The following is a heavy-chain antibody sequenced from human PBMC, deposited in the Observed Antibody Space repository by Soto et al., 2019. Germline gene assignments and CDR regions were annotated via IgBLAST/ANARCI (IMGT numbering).Heavy chain of an antibody. Sequence: SETLSLTCTVSGGSISSSSYYWGWIRQPPGKGLEWIGSINHSGSTNYNPSLKSRVTISVDTSKNQFSLKLSSVTAADTAVYYCARSLGYCTNGVCYRIWFDPWGQGTLVTVSS. J-gene: IGHJ5*02. CDR2: INHSGST. V-gene: IGHV4-39*07. CDR3: ARSLGYCTNGVCYRIWFDP. D-gene: IGHD2-8*01. CDR1: GGSISSSSYY.